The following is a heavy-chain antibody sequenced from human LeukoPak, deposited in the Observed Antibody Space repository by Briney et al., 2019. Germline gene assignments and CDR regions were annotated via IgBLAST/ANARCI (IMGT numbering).Heavy chain of an antibody. CDR1: GFTFTKSA. CDR3: AADPGYCSGGSCFLKYTFDI. Sequence: GTSVKVSCKASGFTFTKSAMQWVRQARGQRLEWIGWIVVGSGNTNYAQKFQERVTITRDMSTGTAYMELSSLRSEDTAVYYCAADPGYCSGGSCFLKYTFDIWGQGTMVTVSS. D-gene: IGHD2-15*01. J-gene: IGHJ3*02. CDR2: IVVGSGNT. V-gene: IGHV1-58*02.